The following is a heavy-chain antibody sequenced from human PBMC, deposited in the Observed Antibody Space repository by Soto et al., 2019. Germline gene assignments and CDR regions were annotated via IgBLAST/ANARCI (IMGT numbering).Heavy chain of an antibody. J-gene: IGHJ4*02. CDR2: IRSSGANT. CDR1: GFTFSSYA. CDR3: AKSSWTTVNPLDY. V-gene: IGHV3-23*01. D-gene: IGHD4-4*01. Sequence: PGGSLRLSCAASGFTFSSYAMTWVRQAPGKGLEWVSTIRSSGANTYYADSVKGRFTISRDNSKNTLHLQMNSLRAEDTAVYYCAKSSWTTVNPLDYWGQGTLVTVSS.